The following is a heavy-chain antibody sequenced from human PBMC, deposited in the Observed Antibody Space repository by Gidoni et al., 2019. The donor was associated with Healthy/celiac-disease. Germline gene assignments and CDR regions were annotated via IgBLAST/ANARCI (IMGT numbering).Heavy chain of an antibody. Sequence: QVQLVKSGAEVKKPGSSVKVSCKASGGTFSSYAISWVRQAPGQGLEWMGRIIPILGIANYAQKFQGRVTITADKSTSTAYMELSSLRSEDTAVYYCASISSNTTIPSWGQGTLVTVSS. J-gene: IGHJ5*02. D-gene: IGHD5-18*01. CDR3: ASISSNTTIPS. V-gene: IGHV1-69*09. CDR2: IIPILGIA. CDR1: GGTFSSYA.